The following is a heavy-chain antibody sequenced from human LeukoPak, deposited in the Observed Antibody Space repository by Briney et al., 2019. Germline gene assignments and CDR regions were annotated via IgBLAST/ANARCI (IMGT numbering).Heavy chain of an antibody. J-gene: IGHJ4*02. CDR1: GFAFSNYW. CDR2: INRDGSDK. V-gene: IGHV3-7*01. CDR3: AREVVTDFDY. D-gene: IGHD3-22*01. Sequence: GSLRLSCAASGFAFSNYWMTWVRQTPGKGLEWVANINRDGSDKHYLDSVEGRFIISRDNAKNSLYLQMNSLRAEDTAVYYCAREVVTDFDYWGQGTLVTVSS.